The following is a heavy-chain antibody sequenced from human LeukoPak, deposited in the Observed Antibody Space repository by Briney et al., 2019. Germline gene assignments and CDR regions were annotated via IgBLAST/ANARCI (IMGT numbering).Heavy chain of an antibody. J-gene: IGHJ5*02. CDR3: ARALGPSRRNCFDP. Sequence: ASVKVSCKASGYTFTSYDINWVRQASGQGGGGRGGMKTYSGKKGYAQKFQGRVTMTRKTSRRTAYMEMSRQRSDDTAVYYSARALGPSRRNCFDPWGQGTLVTVSS. CDR1: GYTFTSYD. CDR2: MKTYSGKK. V-gene: IGHV1-8*01.